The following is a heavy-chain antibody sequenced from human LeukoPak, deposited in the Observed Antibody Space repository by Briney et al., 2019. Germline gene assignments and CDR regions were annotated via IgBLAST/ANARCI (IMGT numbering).Heavy chain of an antibody. V-gene: IGHV1-3*01. CDR1: GGTFSSYA. CDR2: INAGNGNT. D-gene: IGHD3-22*01. CDR3: ARDLTSGYYDY. J-gene: IGHJ4*02. Sequence: ASVKVSCKASGGTFSSYAISWVRQAPEHRLEWMGWINAGNGNTKYSQKFQGRVTITRDTSASTAYMELSSLRSEDTAVYYCARDLTSGYYDYWGQGTLVTVSS.